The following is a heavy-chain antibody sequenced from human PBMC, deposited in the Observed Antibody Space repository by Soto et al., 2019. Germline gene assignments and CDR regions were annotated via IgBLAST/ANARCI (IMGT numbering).Heavy chain of an antibody. Sequence: GGSLRLSCAASGFTFSGSAMHWVRQASGKGLEWVGRIRSKAYSYATTYAVSMKGRFTISRDDSENTAYLQMNSLNTEDTAVYFCTRTMSSGGGCYSGGCVFDSWGQGTLVTVSS. CDR2: IRSKAYSYAT. D-gene: IGHD2-15*01. CDR1: GFTFSGSA. J-gene: IGHJ4*02. CDR3: TRTMSSGGGCYSGGCVFDS. V-gene: IGHV3-73*01.